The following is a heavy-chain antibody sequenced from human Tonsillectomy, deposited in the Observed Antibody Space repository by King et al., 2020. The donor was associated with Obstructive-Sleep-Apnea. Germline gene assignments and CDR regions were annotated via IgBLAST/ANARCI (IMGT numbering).Heavy chain of an antibody. D-gene: IGHD3-10*01. CDR1: GFTFSSYS. V-gene: IGHV3-21*01. J-gene: IGHJ6*02. CDR2: ISSSSSYI. Sequence: VQLVESGGGLVKPGGSLRLSCAASGFTFSSYSMNWVRQAPGKGLEWVSSISSSSSYIYYADSVKGRFTISRDNAKNSLYLQMNSLRAEDTAVYYCARIGGIWFGELLQNHYYYYYGMDVWGQGTTVTVSS. CDR3: ARIGGIWFGELLQNHYYYYYGMDV.